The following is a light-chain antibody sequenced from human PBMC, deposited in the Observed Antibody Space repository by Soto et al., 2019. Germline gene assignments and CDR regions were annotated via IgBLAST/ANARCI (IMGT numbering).Light chain of an antibody. Sequence: QPDLTQPASVSGSPGQSSTISCTGTSSDVGGYNYVSWYQQHPGKAPKLMIYDVSNRPSGVSNRFSGSKSGNTASLTISGLQAEDGADYYCSSYTSSSSYVFGTGTKVTVL. CDR2: DVS. J-gene: IGLJ1*01. CDR3: SSYTSSSSYV. CDR1: SSDVGGYNY. V-gene: IGLV2-14*01.